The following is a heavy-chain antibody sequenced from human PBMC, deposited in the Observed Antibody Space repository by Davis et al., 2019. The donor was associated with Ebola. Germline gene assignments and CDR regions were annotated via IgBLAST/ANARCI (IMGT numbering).Heavy chain of an antibody. CDR1: GGTFSNFA. D-gene: IGHD1-26*01. Sequence: ASVKVSCKASGGTFSNFAVSWVRQSPGQGLEWMGWISGYNGNTNYAQKLQGRVSMTTDTSPSTAYMELRSLRSDDTAVYYCGRDVLVGATSAWGQGTLVTVSS. J-gene: IGHJ5*02. V-gene: IGHV1-18*01. CDR3: GRDVLVGATSA. CDR2: ISGYNGNT.